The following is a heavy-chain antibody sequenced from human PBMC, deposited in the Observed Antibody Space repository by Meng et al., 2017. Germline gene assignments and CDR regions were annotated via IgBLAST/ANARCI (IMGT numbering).Heavy chain of an antibody. CDR2: INPNSGGT. Sequence: QGRLVEAGAEVKKPGASGKVSCKASGYTFTGYYMHWVRQAPGQGLEWMGRINPNSGGTNYAQKFQGRVTMTRDTSISTAYMELSRLRSDDTAVYYCARDEDISAAGKLFGDYWGQGTLVTVSS. CDR3: ARDEDISAAGKLFGDY. D-gene: IGHD6-25*01. J-gene: IGHJ4*02. V-gene: IGHV1-2*06. CDR1: GYTFTGYY.